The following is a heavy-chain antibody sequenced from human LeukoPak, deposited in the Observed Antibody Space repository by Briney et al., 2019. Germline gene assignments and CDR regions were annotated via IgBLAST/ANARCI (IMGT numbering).Heavy chain of an antibody. CDR3: ARRLIAVAGDGPGGWFDP. Sequence: PSETLSLTCAVYGGSFSGYYWSWIRQPPGKGLEWIGEINHSGSTNYNPSLKSRVTISVDTSKNQFSLKLSSVTAADTAVYYCARRLIAVAGDGPGGWFDPWGQGTLVTVSS. V-gene: IGHV4-34*01. CDR1: GGSFSGYY. CDR2: INHSGST. D-gene: IGHD6-19*01. J-gene: IGHJ5*02.